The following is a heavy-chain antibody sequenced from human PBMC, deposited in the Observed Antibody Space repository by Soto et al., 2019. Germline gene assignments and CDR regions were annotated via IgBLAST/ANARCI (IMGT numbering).Heavy chain of an antibody. V-gene: IGHV4-31*03. CDR3: ARVSATGTRWFDP. CDR1: GGSISSGAYY. J-gene: IGHJ5*02. Sequence: PSETLSLTCTVSGGSISSGAYYWGWIRQHPGKGLKWIGYISHRGTAYYTPSLKSRVSLSVDPSKSQFSLNVTSLTAADTAVYYCARVSATGTRWFDPWGPGTLVTVSS. D-gene: IGHD6-13*01. CDR2: ISHRGTA.